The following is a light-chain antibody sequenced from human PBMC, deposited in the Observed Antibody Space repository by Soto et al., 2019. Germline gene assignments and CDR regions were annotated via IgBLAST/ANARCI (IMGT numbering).Light chain of an antibody. V-gene: IGLV1-51*01. CDR1: SSTIGNNF. CDR3: GTWDTSLSVCYV. Sequence: QSVLAQPPSVSAAPGQNVTISCSGSSSTIGNNFVSWYQHLPGTAPKLLIYDNNKRPSGIPDRFSGFKSGTSATLGITGLQTGDEADYHCGTWDTSLSVCYVFGTGTKVTVL. J-gene: IGLJ1*01. CDR2: DNN.